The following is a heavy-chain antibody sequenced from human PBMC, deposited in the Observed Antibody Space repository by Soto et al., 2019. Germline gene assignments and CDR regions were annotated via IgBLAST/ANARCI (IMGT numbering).Heavy chain of an antibody. J-gene: IGHJ4*01. Sequence: GGSLRLSCAASGFSFSIYAMNWVRQAPGKGLEWVSGIRNSGGSTDYADSVKGRFTISRDNSKNMLYLQMSSLRVEDTAVYYCAKDAGVVPAATFDSWGQGTQVTRLL. CDR1: GFSFSIYA. CDR3: AKDAGVVPAATFDS. CDR2: IRNSGGST. V-gene: IGHV3-23*01. D-gene: IGHD2-2*01.